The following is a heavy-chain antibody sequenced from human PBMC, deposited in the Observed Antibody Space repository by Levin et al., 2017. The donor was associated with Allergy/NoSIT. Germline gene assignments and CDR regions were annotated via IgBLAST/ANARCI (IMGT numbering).Heavy chain of an antibody. Sequence: GESLKISCAASGFTFSTHGMSWVRQAPGKGLEWVSNISGSGSSRYYAESVKGRFTISRDNSKNTLFLQMNSLRAEDTALYYCTKGGWLTQTDSWGQGTLVSVSS. CDR2: ISGSGSSR. CDR3: TKGGWLTQTDS. V-gene: IGHV3-23*01. CDR1: GFTFSTHG. J-gene: IGHJ5*01. D-gene: IGHD6-19*01.